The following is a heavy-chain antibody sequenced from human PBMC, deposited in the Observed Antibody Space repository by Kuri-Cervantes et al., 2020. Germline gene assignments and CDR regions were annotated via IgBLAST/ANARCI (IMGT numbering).Heavy chain of an antibody. CDR2: IIPIFGPA. D-gene: IGHD1/OR15-1a*01. CDR1: GGTFSSYA. Sequence: SVKVSCKASGGTFSSYAVSWVRQAPGQGLEWMGGIIPIFGPANYAQKFQGRVTITADESTSTAYMELSSLRSEDTAVYYCARGPLGPRKQGFDYWGQGTLVTVSS. CDR3: ARGPLGPRKQGFDY. J-gene: IGHJ4*02. V-gene: IGHV1-69*13.